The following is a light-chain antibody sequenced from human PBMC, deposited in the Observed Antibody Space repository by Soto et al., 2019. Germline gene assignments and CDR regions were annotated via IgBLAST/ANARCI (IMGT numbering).Light chain of an antibody. V-gene: IGKV1-13*02. Sequence: AIQLTQSPSSLSASVGDRVTITCRASQGVRSALAWYQHKPGRGPRLLIYDASTLQSGVPSRFSGSGSGTDFTLTINSLQPEDFATYYCQQFHSPALTFGGGTKLE. CDR1: QGVRSA. CDR2: DAS. CDR3: QQFHSPALT. J-gene: IGKJ4*01.